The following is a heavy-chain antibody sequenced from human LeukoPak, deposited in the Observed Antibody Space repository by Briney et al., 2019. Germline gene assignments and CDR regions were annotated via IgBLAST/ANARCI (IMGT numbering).Heavy chain of an antibody. Sequence: SETLSLTCTVSGGSISFYHWSWIRQPAGKGLEWIGRIKTSGSTNYSPSLKSRVTMSVDTSKNRFSLKLSSVTAADTAVYYCARDEPDSSSWYGDAFDIWGQGTMVTVSS. CDR1: GGSISFYH. D-gene: IGHD6-13*01. V-gene: IGHV4-4*07. CDR3: ARDEPDSSSWYGDAFDI. CDR2: IKTSGST. J-gene: IGHJ3*02.